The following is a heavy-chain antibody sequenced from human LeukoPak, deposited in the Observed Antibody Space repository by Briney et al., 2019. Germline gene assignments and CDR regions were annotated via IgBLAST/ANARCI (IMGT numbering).Heavy chain of an antibody. V-gene: IGHV4-34*01. CDR3: ARVRILRFLEWLLKDAFDI. J-gene: IGHJ3*02. CDR1: GGSFSGYY. CDR2: INHSGST. Sequence: SETLSLTXAVYGGSFSGYYWSWIRQPPGKGLEWIGEINHSGSTNYNPSLKSRVTISVDTSKNQFSLKLSSVTAADTAVYYCARVRILRFLEWLLKDAFDIWGQGTMVTVSS. D-gene: IGHD3-3*01.